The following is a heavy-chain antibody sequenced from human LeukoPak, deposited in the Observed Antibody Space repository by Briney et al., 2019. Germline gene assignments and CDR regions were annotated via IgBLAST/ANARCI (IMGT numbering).Heavy chain of an antibody. CDR1: GYTFTGHY. CDR2: INPNSGAT. D-gene: IGHD6-13*01. CDR3: AREVSSSWFDY. J-gene: IGHJ4*02. Sequence: GASVKVSCKASGYTFTGHYMHWVRQVPGQGLEWMGWINPNSGATKYAEKFQGWVTATRDTSISTAYMEVKRLRSDDTATYYCAREVSSSWFDYWGQGTLVTVSS. V-gene: IGHV1-2*04.